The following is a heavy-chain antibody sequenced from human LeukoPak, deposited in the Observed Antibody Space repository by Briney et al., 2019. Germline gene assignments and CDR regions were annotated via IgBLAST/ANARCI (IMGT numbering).Heavy chain of an antibody. CDR3: AREFGGITMVRGVIVGPNWFDP. CDR1: GGSISSGSYY. D-gene: IGHD3-10*01. J-gene: IGHJ5*02. V-gene: IGHV4-61*02. Sequence: SETLSLTCTVSGGSISSGSYYWSWIRQPAGKGLEWIGRIYTSGSTNYNPSLKSRVTISVDTSKNQFSLKLSSVTAADTAVYYCAREFGGITMVRGVIVGPNWFDPWGQGTLVTVSS. CDR2: IYTSGST.